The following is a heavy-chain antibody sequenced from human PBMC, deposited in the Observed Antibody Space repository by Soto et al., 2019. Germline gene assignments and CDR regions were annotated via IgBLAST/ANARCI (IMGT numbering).Heavy chain of an antibody. Sequence: NPSETLSLTCSVSDGSMNGRSYYWGWMRQPPGKGLEWIASISYIGSTYHNPSLKSRVTISVDTSKNQFSLKLSSVTAADTAVYYCARAPAPLHSSSWYYFDYWGQGTLVTVSS. D-gene: IGHD6-13*01. V-gene: IGHV4-39*07. J-gene: IGHJ4*02. CDR3: ARAPAPLHSSSWYYFDY. CDR1: DGSMNGRSYY. CDR2: ISYIGST.